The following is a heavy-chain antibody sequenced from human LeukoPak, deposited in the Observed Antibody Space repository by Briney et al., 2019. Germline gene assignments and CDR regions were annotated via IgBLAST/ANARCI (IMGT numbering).Heavy chain of an antibody. V-gene: IGHV3-23*01. Sequence: GGSLRLSCAASGFTVSSNYMSWVRQAPGKGLEWVSAISGSGGSTYCADSVKGRFTISRDNSKNTLYLQMNSLRAEDTAVYYCAKPRGVEEIYYFDYWGQGTLVTVSS. CDR1: GFTVSSNY. CDR2: ISGSGGST. J-gene: IGHJ4*02. CDR3: AKPRGVEEIYYFDY. D-gene: IGHD3-10*01.